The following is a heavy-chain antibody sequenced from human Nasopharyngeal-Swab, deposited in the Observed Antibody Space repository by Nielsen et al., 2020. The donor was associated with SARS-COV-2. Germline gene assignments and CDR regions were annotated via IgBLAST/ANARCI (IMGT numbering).Heavy chain of an antibody. Sequence: WIRQPTGKGLEWVAVIWYDGSNKYYADSVKGRFTISRDNSKNTLYLQMNSLRAEDTAVYYCARDLSYYDSVGAFDIWGQGTMVTVSS. D-gene: IGHD3-22*01. J-gene: IGHJ3*02. CDR2: IWYDGSNK. V-gene: IGHV3-33*01. CDR3: ARDLSYYDSVGAFDI.